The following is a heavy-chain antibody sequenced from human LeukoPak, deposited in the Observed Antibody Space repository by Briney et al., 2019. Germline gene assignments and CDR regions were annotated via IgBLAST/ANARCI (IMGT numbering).Heavy chain of an antibody. CDR3: ARQIAVAGKAGFDY. V-gene: IGHV3-7*03. Sequence: GGSLRLSCAASGFTFSSYWMSWVRQAPGKGLEWVANIKQVGSEKYYVDSVKGRFTISRDNAKNSLYLQMNSLRAEDTAVYYCARQIAVAGKAGFDYWGQGTLVTVSS. CDR2: IKQVGSEK. J-gene: IGHJ4*02. D-gene: IGHD6-19*01. CDR1: GFTFSSYW.